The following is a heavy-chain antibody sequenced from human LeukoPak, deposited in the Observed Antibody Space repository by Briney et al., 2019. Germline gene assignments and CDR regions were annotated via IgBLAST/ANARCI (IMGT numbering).Heavy chain of an antibody. D-gene: IGHD3-22*01. V-gene: IGHV1-2*02. Sequence: ASVKVSCKASGYTFTDYYMHWVRQAPGQGLEWMGWINPSSGGTNYAQKFQGRVTVTRDTSISTAYMDLSRLRSDDTAVYYCAREVDYYDTSDYFPLGYWGQGTLVTVSS. CDR1: GYTFTDYY. CDR2: INPSSGGT. CDR3: AREVDYYDTSDYFPLGY. J-gene: IGHJ4*02.